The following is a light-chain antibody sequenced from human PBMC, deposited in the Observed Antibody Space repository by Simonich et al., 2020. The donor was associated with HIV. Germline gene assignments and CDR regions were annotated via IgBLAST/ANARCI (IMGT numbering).Light chain of an antibody. CDR1: QSVSSY. V-gene: IGKV3D-15*01. J-gene: IGKJ3*01. CDR2: DAS. Sequence: EIVMTQSPATLSLSPGERATPSCRASQSVSSYLAWYQQKPGQAPRLLIYDASNRATGIPARFSGSGSGTEFTLTISSMQSEDFALYYCQHYNNWLFTFGPGTKVDVK. CDR3: QHYNNWLFT.